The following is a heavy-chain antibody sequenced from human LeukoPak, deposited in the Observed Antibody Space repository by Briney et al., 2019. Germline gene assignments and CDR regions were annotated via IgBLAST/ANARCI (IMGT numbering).Heavy chain of an antibody. CDR3: AKRYCTNGVCYTEGLDY. CDR1: GFTFSSYA. Sequence: GGSLRLSCAASGFTFSSYAMSWVRQAPGKGLEWVSAISGSGGSTYYAGSVKGRFTISRDNSKNTLYLQMNSLRAEDTAVYYCAKRYCTNGVCYTEGLDYWGQGTLVTVSS. J-gene: IGHJ4*02. D-gene: IGHD2-8*01. V-gene: IGHV3-23*01. CDR2: ISGSGGST.